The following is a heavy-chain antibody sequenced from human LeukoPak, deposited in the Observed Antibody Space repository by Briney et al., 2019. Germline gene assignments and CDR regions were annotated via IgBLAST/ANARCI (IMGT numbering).Heavy chain of an antibody. J-gene: IGHJ4*02. CDR3: ARDTQNYFDY. CDR1: GFTFSSYA. CDR2: ISYDGSNK. V-gene: IGHV3-30-3*01. Sequence: PGGSLRLSCAASGFTFSSYAMHWVRQAPGKGLEWVAVISYDGSNKYYADSVKGRFTISRDNAKNSLYLQMNSLRAEDTAVYYCARDTQNYFDYWGQGTLVTVSS.